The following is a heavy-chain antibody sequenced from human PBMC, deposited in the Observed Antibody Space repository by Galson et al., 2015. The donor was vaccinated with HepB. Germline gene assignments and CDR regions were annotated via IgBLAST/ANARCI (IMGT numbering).Heavy chain of an antibody. CDR2: INPYNGNT. CDR1: GYTFTSYG. CDR3: ARGPWFGELTGILVLQH. J-gene: IGHJ1*01. D-gene: IGHD3-10*01. V-gene: IGHV1-18*04. Sequence: SVKVSCKASGYTFTSYGISYVRQAPGQGLEWVGWINPYNGNTNYAQKFQGGVTMTTDTSTSTAYMELRNLRSDDTAVYYCARGPWFGELTGILVLQHWGQGTLVTVSS.